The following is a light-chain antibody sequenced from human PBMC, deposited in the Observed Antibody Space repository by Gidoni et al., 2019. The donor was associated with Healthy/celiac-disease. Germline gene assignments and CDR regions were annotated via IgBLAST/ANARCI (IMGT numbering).Light chain of an antibody. V-gene: IGKV1-39*01. J-gene: IGKJ2*01. CDR3: QQSYSTPYT. Sequence: DIQLSQSPSSMSSSVGDRVTITCRASQSIRSYLNWYQQKPGKAPKHLIYAASSLQSGVPSRFSVSGSETDFTLTISSLQPEDFATYYCQQSYSTPYTFGQGTKLEIK. CDR2: AAS. CDR1: QSIRSY.